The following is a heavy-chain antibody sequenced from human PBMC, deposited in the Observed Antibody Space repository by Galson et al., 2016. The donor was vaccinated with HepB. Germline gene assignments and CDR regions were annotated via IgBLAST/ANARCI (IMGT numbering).Heavy chain of an antibody. Sequence: SLRLSCAASGFSFSRSWMSWVRQAPGKGLEWVANIKQDGSEKDYVDSVKGRFTISRDNAKNSLYLQMNSLRAADTAVYYCARVKALRFLEWLRDYYYGMDVWGQGTTVTVSS. CDR2: IKQDGSEK. V-gene: IGHV3-7*03. CDR1: GFSFSRSW. J-gene: IGHJ6*02. CDR3: ARVKALRFLEWLRDYYYGMDV. D-gene: IGHD3-3*01.